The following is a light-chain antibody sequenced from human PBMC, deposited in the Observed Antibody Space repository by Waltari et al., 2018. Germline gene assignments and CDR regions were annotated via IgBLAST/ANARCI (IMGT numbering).Light chain of an antibody. J-gene: IGLJ2*01. Sequence: QSALTQPASVSGSPAQSVTIFCAGTSNDVGGYISVSCYQEHPVQAPRVIIYDVSDRPSGVSDRFSGSKSGNTASLTISGLQAEDEADYYCSSQSSNDVVLFGGGTKLTVL. CDR3: SSQSSNDVVL. CDR1: SNDVGGYIS. V-gene: IGLV2-14*01. CDR2: DVS.